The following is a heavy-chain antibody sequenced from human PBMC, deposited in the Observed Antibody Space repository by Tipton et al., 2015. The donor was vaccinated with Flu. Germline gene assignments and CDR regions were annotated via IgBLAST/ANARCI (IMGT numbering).Heavy chain of an antibody. CDR3: AREDAIGTCDF. V-gene: IGHV1-46*01. D-gene: IGHD2-15*01. CDR1: GYTFTDYY. Sequence: QVQLVQSGAEVKKPGASVKVSCKASGYTFTDYYIHWMRQAPGQGLEWMGIIYPSGGRTSYPQKFQDRVTMTRDTSTNTVYMELSGLRSEDTALYYCAREDAIGTCDFWGQGTLVTVSS. J-gene: IGHJ4*02. CDR2: IYPSGGRT.